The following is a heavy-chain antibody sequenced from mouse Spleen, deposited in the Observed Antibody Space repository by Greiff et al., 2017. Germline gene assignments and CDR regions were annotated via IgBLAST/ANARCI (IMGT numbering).Heavy chain of an antibody. CDR1: GFTFSSYA. CDR3: ARPRSTMITTGAMDY. D-gene: IGHD2-4*01. V-gene: IGHV5-9-3*01. CDR2: ISSGGGNT. Sequence: EVQRVESGGGLVKLGGSLKLSCAASGFTFSSYAMSWVRQTPEKRLEWVATISSGGGNTYYPDSVKGRFTISRDNAKNTLYLQMSSLKSEDTAMYYCARPRSTMITTGAMDYWGQGTSVTVSS. J-gene: IGHJ4*01.